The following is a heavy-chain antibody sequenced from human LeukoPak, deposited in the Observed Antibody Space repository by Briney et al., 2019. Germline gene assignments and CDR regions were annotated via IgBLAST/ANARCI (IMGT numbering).Heavy chain of an antibody. CDR2: INPNSGGT. V-gene: IGHV1-2*02. J-gene: IGHJ4*02. CDR1: GYTFTGYY. D-gene: IGHD2-2*02. Sequence: GASVKVSCKASGYTFTGYYMHWVRQAPGQGLEWMGWINPNSGGTKYAQKFQGRVTMTRDTSISTAYMELSRLRSDDTAVYYCARANSGLGYCSSTSCYTGLVYDYWSQGTLVTVSS. CDR3: ARANSGLGYCSSTSCYTGLVYDY.